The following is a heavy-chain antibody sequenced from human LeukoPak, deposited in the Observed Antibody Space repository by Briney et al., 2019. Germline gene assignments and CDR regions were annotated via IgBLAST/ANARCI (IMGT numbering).Heavy chain of an antibody. CDR3: ARDSDSSSSGWFDP. CDR1: GYTFTGYY. J-gene: IGHJ5*02. Sequence: ASVKVSCKASGYTFTGYYMHWVRQAPGQGLESMGWINPNSGGTNYAQKFQGRVTMTRDTPISTAYMELSRLRSDDTAVYYCARDSDSSSSGWFDPWGQGTLVTVSP. D-gene: IGHD6-6*01. CDR2: INPNSGGT. V-gene: IGHV1-2*02.